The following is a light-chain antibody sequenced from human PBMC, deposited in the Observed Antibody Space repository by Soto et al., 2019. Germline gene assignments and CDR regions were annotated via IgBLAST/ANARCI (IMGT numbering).Light chain of an antibody. V-gene: IGLV2-14*01. J-gene: IGLJ1*01. Sequence: QSALTQPASVSGSPGQSITISCTGTSSDVGGYNYVSWYQQHPGKAPKLMIYEVSNRPSGVSNRFSGSKSGHTASLTISGLQAEHEADYYCSSYTSSSTYVFGTGTKLTVL. CDR3: SSYTSSSTYV. CDR2: EVS. CDR1: SSDVGGYNY.